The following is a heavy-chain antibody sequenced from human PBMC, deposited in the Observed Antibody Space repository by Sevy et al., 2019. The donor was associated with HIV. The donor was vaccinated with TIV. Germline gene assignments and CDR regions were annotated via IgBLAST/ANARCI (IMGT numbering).Heavy chain of an antibody. CDR2: ITSGSSFI. V-gene: IGHV3-21*01. D-gene: IGHD1-20*01. CDR3: ARPTSGMSEYEPLDNARFYGMDV. Sequence: GGSLRLSCAASGFTFSSYSMNWVRQAPGRGLEWVSSITSGSSFIFYAGSVKGRLTISRDKAKNSLYLQMNSLRAEDTAVYYCARPTSGMSEYEPLDNARFYGMDVWGPGTTVTVSS. J-gene: IGHJ6*02. CDR1: GFTFSSYS.